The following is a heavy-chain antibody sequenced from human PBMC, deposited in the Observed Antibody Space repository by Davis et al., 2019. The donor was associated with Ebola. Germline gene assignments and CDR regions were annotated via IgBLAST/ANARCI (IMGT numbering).Heavy chain of an antibody. J-gene: IGHJ6*02. Sequence: GESLMISCAASGFTFSSYAMHWVRQAPGKGLEWVAVISYDGSNKYYADSVKGRFTISRDNSKNTLYLQMNSLRAEDTAVYYCARERVVPAAIDYYYYYGMDVWGQGTTVTVSS. D-gene: IGHD2-2*01. V-gene: IGHV3-30-3*01. CDR1: GFTFSSYA. CDR2: ISYDGSNK. CDR3: ARERVVPAAIDYYYYYGMDV.